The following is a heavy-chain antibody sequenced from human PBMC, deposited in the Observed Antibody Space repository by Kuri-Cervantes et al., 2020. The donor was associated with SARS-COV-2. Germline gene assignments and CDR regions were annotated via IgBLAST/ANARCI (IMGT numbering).Heavy chain of an antibody. CDR1: GFTFSSFG. D-gene: IGHD3-16*02. Sequence: GGSLRLSCAASGFTFSSFGMGWVRQAPGKGLEWVSAISDSGGSTFYADSVKGRFTISRDNSKNMVYLQMDSLRAEDTAVYYCAKAAFTGYTGYRIDRGQGTLVTVSS. V-gene: IGHV3-23*01. CDR3: AKAAFTGYTGYRID. J-gene: IGHJ4*02. CDR2: ISDSGGST.